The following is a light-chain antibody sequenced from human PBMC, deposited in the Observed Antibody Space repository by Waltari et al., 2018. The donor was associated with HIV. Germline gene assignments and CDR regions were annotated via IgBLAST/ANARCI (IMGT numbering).Light chain of an antibody. V-gene: IGLV3-21*04. CDR1: NIGGQL. Sequence: PQPPSVSVAPGKTARITCGGANIGGQLVHWYQQKPGQAPVLVICDDNDRPSGIPERFSGSNSGNTATLTISRVEGGDEADYYCQVWVDSRDVAVIFGGGTKLTVL. CDR2: DDN. J-gene: IGLJ2*01. CDR3: QVWVDSRDVAVI.